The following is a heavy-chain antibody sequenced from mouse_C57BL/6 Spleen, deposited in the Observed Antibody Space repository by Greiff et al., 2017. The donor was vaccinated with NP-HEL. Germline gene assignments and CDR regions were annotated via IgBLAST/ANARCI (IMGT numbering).Heavy chain of an antibody. Sequence: EVKLVESGGGLVKPGGSLKLSCAASGFTFSSYTMSWVRQTPEKRLEWVATISGGGGNTYYPDSVKGRFTISRDNAKNTLYLQMISLRSEDTALYYCSRHAYYYGSSYWYFDVWGTGTTVTVSS. CDR3: SRHAYYYGSSYWYFDV. V-gene: IGHV5-9*01. CDR1: GFTFSSYT. J-gene: IGHJ1*03. CDR2: ISGGGGNT. D-gene: IGHD1-1*01.